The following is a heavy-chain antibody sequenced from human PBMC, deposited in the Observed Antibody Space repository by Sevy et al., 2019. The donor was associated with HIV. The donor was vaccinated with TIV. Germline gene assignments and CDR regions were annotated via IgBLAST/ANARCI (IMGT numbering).Heavy chain of an antibody. Sequence: GGSLRLSCAASGFTFSSYGMHWVRQAPGKGLEWVAFIRYDGSNKYYADSVKGRFTISRDNSKNTLYLQMNSLRAEDTVVYYCAKDLFRTVPAVQYYYYGMDVWGQGTTVTVSS. V-gene: IGHV3-30*02. CDR1: GFTFSSYG. CDR3: AKDLFRTVPAVQYYYYGMDV. D-gene: IGHD2-2*01. CDR2: IRYDGSNK. J-gene: IGHJ6*02.